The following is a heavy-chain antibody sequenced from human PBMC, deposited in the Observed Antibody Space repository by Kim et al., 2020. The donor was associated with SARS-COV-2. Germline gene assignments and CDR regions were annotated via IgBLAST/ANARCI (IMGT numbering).Heavy chain of an antibody. CDR3: SCGTAFFDYALSAFVL. CDR1: RFTVSNDW. D-gene: IGHD3-9*01. J-gene: IGHJ3*01. CDR2: IYSGGIG. V-gene: IGHV3-53*01. Sequence: GGSLRLSCAASRFTVSNDWMSWVRQAPGKGLEWVSLIYSGGIGGYADYVARRFAISRVKSNDTKYLLINSLRAVHSDNSYVSCGTAFFDYALSAFVLWG.